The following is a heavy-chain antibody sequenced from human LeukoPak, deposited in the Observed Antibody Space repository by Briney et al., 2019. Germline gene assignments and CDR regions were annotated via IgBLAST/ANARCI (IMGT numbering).Heavy chain of an antibody. CDR1: GYSISSGYY. V-gene: IGHV4-38-2*02. J-gene: IGHJ4*02. D-gene: IGHD1-1*01. Sequence: SETLSLTCTVSGYSISSGYYWGWIRQPPGKGLEWIGSIYHSGRTYYNPSLKSRVTISVDTSKNQFSLKLSSVTAADTAVYYCARVMNALDYWGQGTLVTVSS. CDR2: IYHSGRT. CDR3: ARVMNALDY.